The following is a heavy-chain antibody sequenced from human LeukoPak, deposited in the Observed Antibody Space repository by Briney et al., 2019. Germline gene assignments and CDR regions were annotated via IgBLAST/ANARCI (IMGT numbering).Heavy chain of an antibody. CDR2: IYYSGST. V-gene: IGHV4-39*01. D-gene: IGHD1-26*01. CDR1: GGSIGSSSYY. J-gene: IGHJ4*02. CDR3: ARGQVGATLDF. Sequence: SETLSLTCTVSGGSIGSSSYYWGWIRQPPGKGLEWIGSIYYSGSTSYNPSLKSRVTISEDMSKNQFSLTLRSVTAADTAVYHCARGQVGATLDFWGQGTLVTVSS.